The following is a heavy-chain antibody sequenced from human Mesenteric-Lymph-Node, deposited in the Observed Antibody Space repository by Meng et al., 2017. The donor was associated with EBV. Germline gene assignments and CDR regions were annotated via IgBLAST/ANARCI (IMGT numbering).Heavy chain of an antibody. D-gene: IGHD3-22*01. V-gene: IGHV3-21*01. Sequence: LQLVGAGGGLVKPGGSLRLSCAASGFTFSTYYMNWVRQAPGQGLEWVASISSSSSYIYYADSVKGRFTISRDNAENSLYLQMNSLRAEDTAVYYCARGQASYYDWGQGTLVTVSS. CDR3: ARGQASYYD. J-gene: IGHJ4*02. CDR1: GFTFSTYY. CDR2: ISSSSSYI.